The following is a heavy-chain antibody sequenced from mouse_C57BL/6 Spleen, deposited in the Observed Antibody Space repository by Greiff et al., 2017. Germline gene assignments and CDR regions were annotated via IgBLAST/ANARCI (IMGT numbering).Heavy chain of an antibody. V-gene: IGHV14-4*01. CDR2: IDPENGDT. Sequence: VQLQQSGAELVRPGASVKLSCTASGFNFKDDYMHWVKQRPEQGLEWIGWIDPENGDTEYAEKFQGKATITADTSSNTAYLQLSSLTSEDTAVYYCTTGTYYGSSPWFAYWGQGTLVTVSA. CDR3: TTGTYYGSSPWFAY. D-gene: IGHD1-1*01. J-gene: IGHJ3*01. CDR1: GFNFKDDY.